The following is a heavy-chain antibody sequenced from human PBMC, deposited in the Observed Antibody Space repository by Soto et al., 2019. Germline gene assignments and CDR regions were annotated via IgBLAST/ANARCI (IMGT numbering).Heavy chain of an antibody. CDR3: ARDFSGSGFDY. CDR1: GFTFSSYS. CDR2: ISSSSSYI. V-gene: IGHV3-21*01. D-gene: IGHD6-19*01. J-gene: IGHJ4*02. Sequence: EVQLVESGGGLVKPGGSLRLSCAASGFTFSSYSMNWVRQAPGKGLEWVSSISSSSSYIYYADSVKGRFTISRDNAKNSLYLQINSLRAEDTAVYYCARDFSGSGFDYWGQGTLVTVSS.